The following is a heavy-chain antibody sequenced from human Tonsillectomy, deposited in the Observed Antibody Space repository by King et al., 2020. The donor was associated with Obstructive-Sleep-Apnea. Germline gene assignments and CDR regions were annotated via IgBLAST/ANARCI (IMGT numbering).Heavy chain of an antibody. CDR2: ISSGGTTI. J-gene: IGHJ4*02. CDR3: AREGGYYDSSGYAPIFDY. V-gene: IGHV3-48*03. Sequence: VQLVESGGGLVQPGGSLRLSCAASGFTFRSYSLHWVRQAPGKGLEWLSYISSGGTTIYYADSVQGRFTISRDNAKNSLSLQINSLSAEDTAVYFCAREGGYYDSSGYAPIFDYWGQGTLVTVSS. CDR1: GFTFRSYS. D-gene: IGHD3-22*01.